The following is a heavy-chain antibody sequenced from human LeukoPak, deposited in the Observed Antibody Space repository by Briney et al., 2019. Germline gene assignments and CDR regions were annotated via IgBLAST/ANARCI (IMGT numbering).Heavy chain of an antibody. J-gene: IGHJ4*02. CDR3: ARSSSPVPNTWRPIVY. D-gene: IGHD3-10*01. CDR2: ISGSGGST. V-gene: IGHV3-23*01. CDR1: GFTFTSFG. Sequence: PGGSLRPSCAASGFTFTSFGMHWVRQAPGKGLEWVSAISGSGGSTYYADSVKGRFTISRDNSKNTLYLQMNSLRAEDTAVYYCARSSSPVPNTWRPIVYWGQGTLVTVSS.